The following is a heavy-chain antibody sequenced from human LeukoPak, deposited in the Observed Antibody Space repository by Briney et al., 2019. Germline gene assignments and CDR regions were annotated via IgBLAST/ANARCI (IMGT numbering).Heavy chain of an antibody. V-gene: IGHV1-18*04. J-gene: IGHJ6*03. Sequence: ASVKVSCKASGFALTTYNIVWLRQAPGQGLEWVGWITAFNDNTNYAQKVQGRVTMTRDTSTSTAYMELRSLRPDDTAVYYCARNTYGYKFSMDVWGKGTTVTISS. CDR2: ITAFNDNT. CDR3: ARNTYGYKFSMDV. CDR1: GFALTTYN. D-gene: IGHD5-18*01.